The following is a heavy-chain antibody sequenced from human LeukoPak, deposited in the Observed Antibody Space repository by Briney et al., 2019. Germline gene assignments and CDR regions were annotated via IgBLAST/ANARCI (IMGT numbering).Heavy chain of an antibody. CDR3: ARGSYYYDSSGYYPGY. CDR2: ISSSSSYI. V-gene: IGHV3-21*01. J-gene: IGHJ4*02. D-gene: IGHD3-22*01. Sequence: GGSLRLSCAASGFTFSSYSMNWVRQAPGKGLEWVPSISSSSSYIYYADSVKGRFTISRDNAKDSLYLQMNSLRAEDTAVYYCARGSYYYDSSGYYPGYWGQGTLVTVSS. CDR1: GFTFSSYS.